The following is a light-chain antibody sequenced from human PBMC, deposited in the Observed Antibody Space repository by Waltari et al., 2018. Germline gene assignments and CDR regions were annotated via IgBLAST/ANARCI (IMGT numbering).Light chain of an antibody. CDR1: NSNIGSNT. CDR2: SNN. Sequence: QSVLTQPPSASGTPGQRVTISCSGSNSNIGSNTVNWYQQLPGTAPKLLIYSNNQRPSGVPDRFSGSKSGTSASLAISGLQSEDEAHCYCSSWGGSLAGVVFGGGTKLTVL. V-gene: IGLV1-44*01. CDR3: SSWGGSLAGVV. J-gene: IGLJ2*01.